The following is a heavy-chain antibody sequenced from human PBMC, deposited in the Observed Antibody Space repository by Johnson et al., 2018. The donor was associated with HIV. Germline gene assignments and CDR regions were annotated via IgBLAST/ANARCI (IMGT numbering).Heavy chain of an antibody. CDR2: IRYDGSNK. Sequence: VQLVESGGGVVQPGGSLRLSCAASGFTFSSYGMHWVRQAPGKGLEWVAFIRYDGSNKYYADSVKGRFTISRDNSKNTLYLQMNSLRAEDTAVYYCAKDQGWFGKFMNAVDIWGQGTMVTVSS. J-gene: IGHJ3*02. CDR1: GFTFSSYG. V-gene: IGHV3-30*02. CDR3: AKDQGWFGKFMNAVDI. D-gene: IGHD3-10*01.